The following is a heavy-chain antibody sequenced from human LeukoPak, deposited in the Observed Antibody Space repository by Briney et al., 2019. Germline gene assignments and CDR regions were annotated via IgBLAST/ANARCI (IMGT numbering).Heavy chain of an antibody. Sequence: SETLSLTCTVSGRSISSYYWSWVRQPPGGGREWIGYIYYSGSSGSTDYTPSLKSRVTISVDTSKNQFSLKLSSVTAADTAVYYCATLPLLWGQGTLVTVSS. CDR3: ATLPLL. CDR1: GRSISSYY. CDR2: IYYSGSSGST. J-gene: IGHJ4*02. V-gene: IGHV4-59*08.